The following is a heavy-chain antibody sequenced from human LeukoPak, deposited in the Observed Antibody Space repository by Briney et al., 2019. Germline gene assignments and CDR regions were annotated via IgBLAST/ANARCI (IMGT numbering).Heavy chain of an antibody. V-gene: IGHV1-2*02. CDR1: GYTFTGYY. CDR2: INPNSGCT. D-gene: IGHD4-17*01. J-gene: IGHJ5*02. CDR3: ARVDEYGSWFDP. Sequence: ASVKVSCKASGYTFTGYYMHWVRQAPGQGLEWMGWINPNSGCTNYAQKFQGRVTMTRDTSISTAYMELSRLRSDDTAVYYCARVDEYGSWFDPWGQGTLVTVSS.